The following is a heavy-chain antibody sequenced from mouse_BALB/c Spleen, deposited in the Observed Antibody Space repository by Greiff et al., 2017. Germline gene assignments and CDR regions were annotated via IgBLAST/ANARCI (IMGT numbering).Heavy chain of an antibody. CDR3: ARGDYYGSSYGPWFAY. Sequence: VMLVESGPELVRPGVSVKISCKGSGYTFTDYAMHWVKQSHAKSLEWIGVISTYYGNTNYNQKFKGKATMTVDKSSSTAYMELARLTSEDSAIYYCARGDYYGSSYGPWFAYWGQGTLVTVSA. D-gene: IGHD1-1*01. CDR1: GYTFTDYA. V-gene: IGHV1-67*01. J-gene: IGHJ3*01. CDR2: ISTYYGNT.